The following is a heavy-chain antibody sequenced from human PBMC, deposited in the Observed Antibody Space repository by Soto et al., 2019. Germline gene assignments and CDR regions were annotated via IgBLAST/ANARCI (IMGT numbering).Heavy chain of an antibody. CDR2: ISAYNGNT. J-gene: IGHJ4*02. CDR1: GYTFTSHG. CDR3: ARDRSDTAMVSFDY. D-gene: IGHD5-18*01. Sequence: ASVKLSFKASGYTFTSHGINWVRQAPGQGLEWMGWISAYNGNTNYAQKLQGRVTMTADTSTSTAHMELRSLRSDDTANYYCARDRSDTAMVSFDYWGQGTPVTVSS. V-gene: IGHV1-18*01.